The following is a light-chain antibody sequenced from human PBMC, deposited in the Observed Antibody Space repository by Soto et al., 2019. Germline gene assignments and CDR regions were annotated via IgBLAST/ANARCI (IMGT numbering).Light chain of an antibody. J-gene: IGKJ1*01. V-gene: IGKV3-11*01. CDR1: QSVSSY. CDR2: DAS. Sequence: EIVLTQSPATLSLSPGERATLSCRASQSVSSYLAWYQQKPGQAHRLLIYDASNRATGIPARFSGSGSGTDFTLTISSLEPEDFAVYYCQQRSNWPRTFGQGTKVDIK. CDR3: QQRSNWPRT.